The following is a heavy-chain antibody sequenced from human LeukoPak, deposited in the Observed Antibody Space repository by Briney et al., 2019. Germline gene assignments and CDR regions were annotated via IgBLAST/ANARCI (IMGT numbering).Heavy chain of an antibody. J-gene: IGHJ4*02. CDR1: GFTFSISR. CDR3: ARDAGWGYYDL. D-gene: IGHD1-26*01. Sequence: PGGSLRLSCVASGFTFSISRVTWVRLAPGKGLEWVANIDKHGNKKYYVDSVKGRFAISRDYASNSVFLQMDSLRAEDTSVYYCARDAGWGYYDLWGQGTPVTVSS. CDR2: IDKHGNKK. V-gene: IGHV3-7*01.